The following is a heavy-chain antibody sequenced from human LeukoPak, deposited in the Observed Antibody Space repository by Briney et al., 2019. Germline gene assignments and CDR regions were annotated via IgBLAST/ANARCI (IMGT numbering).Heavy chain of an antibody. CDR2: ITYDGSNK. J-gene: IGHJ4*02. V-gene: IGHV3-30-3*01. CDR3: ARDIGITMIVVVTALDY. D-gene: IGHD3-22*01. CDR1: GFTFNSYA. Sequence: GGSLRLSCAASGFTFNSYAMHWVRQAPGKGLERVAVITYDGSNKYYADSVKGRFTISRENAKNSLYLQMNSLRSEDTAVYYCARDIGITMIVVVTALDYWGQGTLVTVSS.